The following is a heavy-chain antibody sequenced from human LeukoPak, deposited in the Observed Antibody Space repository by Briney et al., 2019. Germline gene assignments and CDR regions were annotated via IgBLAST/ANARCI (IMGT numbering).Heavy chain of an antibody. CDR2: ISSSNDYR. J-gene: IGHJ1*01. CDR3: ARGTHTGAAEYLHH. V-gene: IGHV3-11*06. D-gene: IGHD2-21*01. CDR1: GFTFSDYY. Sequence: GGSLKLSCAAAGFTFSDYYMCWIRKAPGAGLHCVSCISSSNDYRTYAASVKGRFPIPRGNGKHSLSLQMSSLRAEDTAVYYCARGTHTGAAEYLHHWAQATLVTVSS.